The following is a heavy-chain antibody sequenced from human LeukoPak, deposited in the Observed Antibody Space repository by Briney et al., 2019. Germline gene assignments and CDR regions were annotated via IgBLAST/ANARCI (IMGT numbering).Heavy chain of an antibody. J-gene: IGHJ5*02. CDR1: GYTFTDYY. Sequence: GASVTVSFKASGYTFTDYYMHWVRQAPGQGLEWMGWINPNSGGTNYAQKFQGRVTMTRDTSISTAYMELSRLRSDDTAVYYCARGEPYSGYVGTWGQGTLVTVSS. CDR2: INPNSGGT. CDR3: ARGEPYSGYVGT. D-gene: IGHD5-12*01. V-gene: IGHV1-2*02.